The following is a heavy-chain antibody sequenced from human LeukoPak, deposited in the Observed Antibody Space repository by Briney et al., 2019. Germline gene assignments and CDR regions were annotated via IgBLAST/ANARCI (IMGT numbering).Heavy chain of an antibody. CDR3: ARESGVARGFDFVGY. V-gene: IGHV1-8*01. J-gene: IGHJ4*02. CDR2: MNPNSGNT. CDR1: GYTFTSYD. Sequence: VASVKVSCKASGYTFTSYDINWVRQATGQGLEWMGWMNPNSGNTGYAQKFQGRVTMTRNTSISTAYMELSSLRSEDTAVYYCARESGVARGFDFVGYWGQGTLVTVSS. D-gene: IGHD3-10*01.